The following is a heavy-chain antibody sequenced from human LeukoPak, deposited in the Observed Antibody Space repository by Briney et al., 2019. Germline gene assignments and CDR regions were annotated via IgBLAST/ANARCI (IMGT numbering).Heavy chain of an antibody. Sequence: GGSLRLSCAASGFTFSSYEMNWVRQAPGKGLEWVSYIGTGGSPISYADSVKGRFTISRDNSKNTVFLQMNSLRAEDTAVYYCAKDRSDYGDYKIDYWGQGTLVTVSS. V-gene: IGHV3-48*03. J-gene: IGHJ4*02. CDR3: AKDRSDYGDYKIDY. D-gene: IGHD4-17*01. CDR1: GFTFSSYE. CDR2: IGTGGSPI.